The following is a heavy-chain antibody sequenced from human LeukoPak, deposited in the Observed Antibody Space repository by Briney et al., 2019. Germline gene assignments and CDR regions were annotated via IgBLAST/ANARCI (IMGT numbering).Heavy chain of an antibody. V-gene: IGHV3-21*01. D-gene: IGHD5-12*01. Sequence: GGSLRLSCAASGFTFSSYSMNWVRQAPGKGLQWGSAVSSLSRYICYAASVKGRFTISRDNAKNSLYLQMNTLTAEDTAVYYCARDSGYVPITLDYWGQGTLVTVSS. CDR1: GFTFSSYS. CDR2: VSSLSRYI. CDR3: ARDSGYVPITLDY. J-gene: IGHJ4*02.